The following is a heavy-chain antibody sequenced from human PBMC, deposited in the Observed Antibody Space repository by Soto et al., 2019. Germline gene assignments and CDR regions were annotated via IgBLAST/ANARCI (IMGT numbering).Heavy chain of an antibody. CDR2: IYYSGST. Sequence: PSETLSLTCTVSGGSIRSYYWSWIRQPPGKGLEWIGYIYYSGSTNYNPSLKSRVTISVDTSKNQFSLKLNSVTAADTAVYYCARDLWGYCGTDCYPLDVWGQGTMVTVSS. J-gene: IGHJ6*02. CDR3: ARDLWGYCGTDCYPLDV. D-gene: IGHD2-21*02. CDR1: GGSIRSYY. V-gene: IGHV4-59*01.